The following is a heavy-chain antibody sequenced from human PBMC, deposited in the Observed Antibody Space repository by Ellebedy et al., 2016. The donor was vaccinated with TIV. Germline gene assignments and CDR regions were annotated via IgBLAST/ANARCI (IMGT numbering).Heavy chain of an antibody. CDR3: AREDVQRITVDQFYYDMDV. CDR2: ISYSMYYSGST. J-gene: IGHJ6*03. V-gene: IGHV4-59*01. D-gene: IGHD6-25*01. Sequence: SETLSLTCTVSAGSMNSYYWSWIRQPPVKGLEWIGYISYSMYYSGSTNYNPSLKSRVTISVDASKNQFSLTLRSVTAAETAVDFCAREDVQRITVDQFYYDMDVWGKGTTVTVSS. CDR1: AGSMNSYY.